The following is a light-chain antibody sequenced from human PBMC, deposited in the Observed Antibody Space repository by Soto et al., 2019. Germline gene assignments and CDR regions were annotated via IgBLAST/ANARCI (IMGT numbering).Light chain of an antibody. CDR1: QGISSA. V-gene: IGKV1-13*02. CDR2: DAS. J-gene: IGKJ4*01. Sequence: IQLTQSPSSLSASVGDRVTITCRASQGISSALAWYQQKPGKAPKLLIYDASSLASGVPSRFSGSGSGTDFNLTISSLQPEDFATDYDQQFNSYRLTFGGGPKVEIK. CDR3: QQFNSYRLT.